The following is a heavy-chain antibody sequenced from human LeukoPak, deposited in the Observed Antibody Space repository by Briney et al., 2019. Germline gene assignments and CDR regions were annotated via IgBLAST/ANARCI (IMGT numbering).Heavy chain of an antibody. Sequence: GGSLRLSCAASGFTFSSYSMNWVRQAPGKGLEWVSYISSSSSTIYYADSVKGRFTISRDNAKNSLYLQMNSLRAEDTAVYYCARGNSWYYYDSSGYQGYFDYWGQGTLVTVSS. V-gene: IGHV3-48*01. J-gene: IGHJ4*02. D-gene: IGHD3-22*01. CDR3: ARGNSWYYYDSSGYQGYFDY. CDR2: ISSSSSTI. CDR1: GFTFSSYS.